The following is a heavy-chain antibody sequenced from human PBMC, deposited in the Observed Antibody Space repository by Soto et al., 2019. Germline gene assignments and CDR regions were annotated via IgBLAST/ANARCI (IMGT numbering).Heavy chain of an antibody. CDR1: GFTFSSYA. V-gene: IGHV3-23*01. CDR2: ISGSGSST. D-gene: IGHD6-13*01. CDR3: AKGSWVAAAVNWFDP. Sequence: GSLRLSCAASGFTFSSYAMSWVRQAPGKGLEWVSAISGSGSSTYYADSVKGQFTISRDNSKNTLYLQVTSLRAEDTAVYYCAKGSWVAAAVNWFDPWGQGTLVTVSS. J-gene: IGHJ5*02.